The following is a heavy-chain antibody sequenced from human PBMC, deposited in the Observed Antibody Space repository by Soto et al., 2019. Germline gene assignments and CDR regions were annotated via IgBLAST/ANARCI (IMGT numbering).Heavy chain of an antibody. J-gene: IGHJ5*02. CDR3: ARDTPGYCISTSCFGGWFDP. CDR1: GGSISSGDYY. CDR2: IYYSGST. V-gene: IGHV4-30-4*01. D-gene: IGHD2-2*03. Sequence: QVQLQESGPGLVKPSQTLSLTCTVSGGSISSGDYYWSWIRQPPGQGLEWIGYIYYSGSTYYNPSLKRRVTISVATSKNQFSLKLSSVTAADTAVYYCARDTPGYCISTSCFGGWFDPWGQGTLVTVSS.